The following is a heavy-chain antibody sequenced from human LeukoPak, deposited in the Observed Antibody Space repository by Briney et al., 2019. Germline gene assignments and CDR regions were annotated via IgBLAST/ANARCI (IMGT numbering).Heavy chain of an antibody. CDR3: AKGKEYYDTLTGCSHSYSYYGMDV. J-gene: IGHJ6*02. Sequence: PGGSLRLSCAASGFTFSSYAMTWVRQTPGKGLEWVSAISGSGGATFYADSVKGRFTISRDTSKNTLYLQMKSLRAQDTAVYYCAKGKEYYDTLTGCSHSYSYYGMDVWGEGTTVTVSS. CDR2: ISGSGGAT. CDR1: GFTFSSYA. D-gene: IGHD3-9*01. V-gene: IGHV3-23*01.